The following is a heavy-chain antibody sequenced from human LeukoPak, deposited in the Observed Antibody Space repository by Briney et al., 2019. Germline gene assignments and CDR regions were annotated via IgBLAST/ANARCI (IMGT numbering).Heavy chain of an antibody. CDR2: IIPIFGTA. Sequence: ASVKVSCKASGGTFSSYAISWVRQAPGQGLEWMGGIIPIFGTANYAQKFQGRVTITTDESTSTAYMELSSLRSEGTAVYYCARSRYSSSWYDWFDPWGQGTLVTVSS. D-gene: IGHD6-13*01. J-gene: IGHJ5*02. V-gene: IGHV1-69*05. CDR3: ARSRYSSSWYDWFDP. CDR1: GGTFSSYA.